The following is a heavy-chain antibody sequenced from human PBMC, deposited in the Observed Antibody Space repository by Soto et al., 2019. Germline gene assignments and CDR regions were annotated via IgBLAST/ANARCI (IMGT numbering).Heavy chain of an antibody. V-gene: IGHV3-23*01. Sequence: GGSLRLSCAASGFVFSSYAMTWVRQAPGKGLEWVSTLSAPGVTTYYADSVQGRFTISRDTSKNTLYLLVDSLRAEDTAVYYCAKDTTYYYDGRGNPDAMDVWGQGTTVTVSS. CDR1: GFVFSSYA. D-gene: IGHD3-22*01. CDR3: AKDTTYYYDGRGNPDAMDV. CDR2: LSAPGVTT. J-gene: IGHJ6*02.